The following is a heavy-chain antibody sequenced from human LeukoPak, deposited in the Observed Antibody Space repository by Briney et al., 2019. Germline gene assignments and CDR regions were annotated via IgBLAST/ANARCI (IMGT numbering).Heavy chain of an antibody. CDR2: INRDASEE. CDR1: GLTFSNFW. J-gene: IGHJ6*02. V-gene: IGHV3-7*01. Sequence: GGSLRLSCAASGLTFSNFWMSWVRQAPGKGLEWVAQINRDASEESYVDSVKGRFTISRNNAKSSLYLQMNSLRDEDTAVYYCARGHRGLGVWGQGTTVTVSS. CDR3: ARGHRGLGV.